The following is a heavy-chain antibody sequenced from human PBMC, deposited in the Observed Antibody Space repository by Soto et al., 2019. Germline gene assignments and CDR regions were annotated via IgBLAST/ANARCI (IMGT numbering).Heavy chain of an antibody. D-gene: IGHD6-6*01. V-gene: IGHV1-58*01. CDR1: GFTFTSSA. CDR2: IVVGSGNT. Sequence: SVKVSCEASGFTFTSSAVQWVRQARGQRLEWIGWIVVGSGNTNYAQKFQERVTITRDMSTSTAYMELSSLRSEDTAVYYCAAVSLSFRSSDLYYYGMDVWGQGTTVTVSS. J-gene: IGHJ6*02. CDR3: AAVSLSFRSSDLYYYGMDV.